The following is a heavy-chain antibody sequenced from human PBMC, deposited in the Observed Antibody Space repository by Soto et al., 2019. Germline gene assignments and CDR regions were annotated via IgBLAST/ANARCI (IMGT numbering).Heavy chain of an antibody. CDR1: GFSFNEAW. V-gene: IGHV3-15*07. J-gene: IGHJ6*02. Sequence: EVQLVESAGGLVKPGGSLRLSCVASGFSFNEAWMNWVRQAPGEGLEWVGRIKTSAGGGATDYAAPVQGRFTISRDDSKSALYLHMNSLRTEDTAIYYCTTGSVEGIGGQGTTVTVSS. CDR2: IKTSAGGGAT. D-gene: IGHD2-15*01. CDR3: TTGSVEGI.